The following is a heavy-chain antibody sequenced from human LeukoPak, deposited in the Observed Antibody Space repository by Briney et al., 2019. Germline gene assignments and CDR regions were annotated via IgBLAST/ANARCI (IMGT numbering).Heavy chain of an antibody. J-gene: IGHJ3*01. D-gene: IGHD1-26*01. Sequence: GGSLRLSCATSGFNFNYYAMHWVRQGPDKGLEWVAYIRFDGSDKYYADSVKGRFTISRDSSKNTLYLQMDSLQIDDTAVYYCAKVGPGDGFDVWGQGTTVTVSS. V-gene: IGHV3-30*02. CDR1: GFNFNYYA. CDR3: AKVGPGDGFDV. CDR2: IRFDGSDK.